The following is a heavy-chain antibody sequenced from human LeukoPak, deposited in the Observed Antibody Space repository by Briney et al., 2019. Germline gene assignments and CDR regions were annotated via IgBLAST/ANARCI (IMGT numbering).Heavy chain of an antibody. Sequence: ASVKVSCKASVGTFSSYAISSVRQDPRQGLECMGGIIPIFGTANYAQKFQGRVTITADESTSTAYMELSSLRSEDTAVYYCARDSALGYCSSTSCGFNWFDPWGQGTLVTASS. J-gene: IGHJ5*02. CDR2: IIPIFGTA. V-gene: IGHV1-69*13. CDR1: VGTFSSYA. CDR3: ARDSALGYCSSTSCGFNWFDP. D-gene: IGHD2-2*01.